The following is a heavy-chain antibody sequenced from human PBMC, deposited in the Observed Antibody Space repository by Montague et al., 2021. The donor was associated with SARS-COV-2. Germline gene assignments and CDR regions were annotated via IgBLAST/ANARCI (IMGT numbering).Heavy chain of an antibody. Sequence: SETLSLTCTVSGGSINTYYWSWIRQPPGKGLEWIGYIYYSGSTNYSPPLKSRVTISVDTSKNQFSLKLSSVTAADTAVYYCARVTTKRTRYGSGSYRGFDAFDIWGQGTMVTVSS. CDR2: IYYSGST. J-gene: IGHJ3*02. CDR1: GGSINTYY. CDR3: ARVTTKRTRYGSGSYRGFDAFDI. V-gene: IGHV4-59*08. D-gene: IGHD3-10*01.